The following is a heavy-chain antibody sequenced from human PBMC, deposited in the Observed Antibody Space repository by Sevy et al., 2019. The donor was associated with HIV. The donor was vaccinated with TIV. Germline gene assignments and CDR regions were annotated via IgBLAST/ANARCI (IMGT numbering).Heavy chain of an antibody. V-gene: IGHV3-49*03. Sequence: GRSLRLSCTGSGFTFGDYAMSWIRQAPGKGLEWVGFIRSQTYGGTTEYAASVKGRFTISRDNSKSIAYLQMNSLKTEDTAVYYCTRVLGTISPYYYYGLDVWGQGTTVTVSS. D-gene: IGHD3-3*01. CDR2: IRSQTYGGTT. J-gene: IGHJ6*02. CDR1: GFTFGDYA. CDR3: TRVLGTISPYYYYGLDV.